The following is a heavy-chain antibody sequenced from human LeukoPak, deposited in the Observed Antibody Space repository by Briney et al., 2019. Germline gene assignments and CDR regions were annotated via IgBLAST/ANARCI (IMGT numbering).Heavy chain of an antibody. CDR2: ISESSNTI. CDR3: ARACGGASCYDTPDFDC. V-gene: IGHV3-48*01. Sequence: GGSLRLSCVASGYSFITYDMNWVGQSPGKGLEWVSHISESSNTIHYADSVKGRFTISRDNARRSLYLQMNSLRAEDTGVYYCARACGGASCYDTPDFDCWGQGTLVTVAS. D-gene: IGHD2-2*01. CDR1: GYSFITYD. J-gene: IGHJ4*02.